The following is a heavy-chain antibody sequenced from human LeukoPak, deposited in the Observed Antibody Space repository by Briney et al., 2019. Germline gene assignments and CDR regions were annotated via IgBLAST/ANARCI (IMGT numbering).Heavy chain of an antibody. CDR3: ARGPRTTNDAFDI. V-gene: IGHV6-1*01. J-gene: IGHJ3*02. D-gene: IGHD1-1*01. CDR1: GDSVSSNSAA. Sequence: SQSLSLTCAISGDSVSSNSAAWNWIRQSPSRGLEWLGRTYYRSKGYNDYAVSVKSRITINPDTSKNQFSLQLNSVPPEDTAVYYCARGPRTTNDAFDIWGQGTMVTVSS. CDR2: TYYRSKGYN.